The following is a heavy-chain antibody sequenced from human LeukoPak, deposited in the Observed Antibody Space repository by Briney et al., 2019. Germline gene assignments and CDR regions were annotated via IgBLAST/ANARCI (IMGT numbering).Heavy chain of an antibody. Sequence: GASVKVSCKASGGTFSSYAISWLRQAPGQGLEWMGGIIPIFGTANYAQKFQGRVTITTDESTSTAYMELSSLRSEDTAVYYCARSSGYYYLNWFDPWGQGTLVTVSS. D-gene: IGHD3-22*01. CDR1: GGTFSSYA. V-gene: IGHV1-69*05. J-gene: IGHJ5*02. CDR2: IIPIFGTA. CDR3: ARSSGYYYLNWFDP.